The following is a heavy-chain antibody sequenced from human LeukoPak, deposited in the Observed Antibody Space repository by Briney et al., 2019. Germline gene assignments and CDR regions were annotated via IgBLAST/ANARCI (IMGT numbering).Heavy chain of an antibody. V-gene: IGHV5-51*01. CDR3: ARAGYSNRWDGVDY. Sequence: GESLKISRKGSGYTFTNYWIGWVRQMPGKGLEFMGIIYPGDSDTRYSPSFQGQVTISVDKSINTAYLQWSSLKASDSAMYYCARAGYSNRWDGVDYWGQGTLVTVSS. CDR1: GYTFTNYW. D-gene: IGHD2/OR15-2a*01. J-gene: IGHJ4*02. CDR2: IYPGDSDT.